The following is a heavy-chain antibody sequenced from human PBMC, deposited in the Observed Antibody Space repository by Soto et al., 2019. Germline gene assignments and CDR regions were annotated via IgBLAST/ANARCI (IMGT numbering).Heavy chain of an antibody. CDR1: GGSVSNNNW. D-gene: IGHD5-12*01. CDR3: TKNSAYALDY. Sequence: QVQLQESGPGLVKPSGTLSLSCAVSGGSVSNNNWWSWVRQSPGNGLEWIGEIHHSGGTSYNPSLERRATLSVDKSKNELSLRLNYVTAADTAVYYCTKNSAYALDYWGRGILVTVSS. J-gene: IGHJ4*02. V-gene: IGHV4-4*02. CDR2: IHHSGGT.